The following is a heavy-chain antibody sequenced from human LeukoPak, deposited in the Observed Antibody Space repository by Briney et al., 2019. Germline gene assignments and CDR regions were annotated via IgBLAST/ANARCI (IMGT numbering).Heavy chain of an antibody. J-gene: IGHJ4*02. CDR2: INSDGSST. CDR3: AKAFAYSSSWAESYFDY. Sequence: GGSLRLSCAASGFTFSSYWMHWVRQAPGKGLVWVSRINSDGSSTSYADSVKGRFTTSRDNAKNSLYLQMNSLRAEDMALYYCAKAFAYSSSWAESYFDYWGQGTLVTVSS. V-gene: IGHV3-74*01. D-gene: IGHD6-13*01. CDR1: GFTFSSYW.